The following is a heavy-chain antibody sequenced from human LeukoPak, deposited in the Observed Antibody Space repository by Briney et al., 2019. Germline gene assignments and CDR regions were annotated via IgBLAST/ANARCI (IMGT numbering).Heavy chain of an antibody. J-gene: IGHJ3*01. Sequence: PGRSLRLSCAASGFSFSTYAMNWVRQTPGKGLEWVSGISGSGDSTYYADSVKGRFTISRDNSKNTLYLQMNSLRAEDTAVYYCAKNHEHGRYAGFDFWAEGALVAVSS. CDR2: ISGSGDST. D-gene: IGHD2-2*01. CDR1: GFSFSTYA. V-gene: IGHV3-23*01. CDR3: AKNHEHGRYAGFDF.